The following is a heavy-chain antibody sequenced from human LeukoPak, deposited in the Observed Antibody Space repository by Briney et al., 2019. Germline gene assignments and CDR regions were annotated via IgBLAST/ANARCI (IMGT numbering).Heavy chain of an antibody. CDR2: ISSSGSTI. CDR3: ARESGGSCDFDY. V-gene: IGHV3-48*03. D-gene: IGHD2-15*01. Sequence: PGGSLRLSCAASGFTFSSYAMSWVRQAPGKGLEWVSYISSSGSTIYYADSVKGRFTISRDNAKNSLYLQMNSLRAEDTAVYYCARESGGSCDFDYCGQGTLVTVSS. J-gene: IGHJ4*02. CDR1: GFTFSSYA.